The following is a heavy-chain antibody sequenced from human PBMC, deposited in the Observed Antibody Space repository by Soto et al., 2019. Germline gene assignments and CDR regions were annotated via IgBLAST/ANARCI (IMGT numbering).Heavy chain of an antibody. D-gene: IGHD4-4*01. Sequence: PGGSLRLSCAASGFTFSSYGMHWVRQAPGKGLEWVAVISYDGSNKYYADSVKGRFTISRDNSKNTLYLQMNSLRAEDTAVYYCAKDSVTRLPYYYYYYGMDVWGQGTTVTVSS. CDR3: AKDSVTRLPYYYYYYGMDV. CDR1: GFTFSSYG. V-gene: IGHV3-30*18. J-gene: IGHJ6*02. CDR2: ISYDGSNK.